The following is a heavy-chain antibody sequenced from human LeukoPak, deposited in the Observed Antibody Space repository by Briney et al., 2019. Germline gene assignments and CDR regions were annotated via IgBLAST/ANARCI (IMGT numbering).Heavy chain of an antibody. CDR1: GFAFNTYY. Sequence: PGGSLRLSCAASGFAFNTYYIHWVRQPPGKGLEWVAVISYDGSNTYYADSVKGRFTISRDNSKNTLYLQMNSLRPEDTAIYYCAKSLSSGWSSYYFGHWGQGTPVTVSS. D-gene: IGHD6-19*01. CDR3: AKSLSSGWSSYYFGH. V-gene: IGHV3-30*18. CDR2: ISYDGSNT. J-gene: IGHJ4*02.